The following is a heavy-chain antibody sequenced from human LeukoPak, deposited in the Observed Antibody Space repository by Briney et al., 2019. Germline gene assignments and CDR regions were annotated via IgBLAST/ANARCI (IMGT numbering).Heavy chain of an antibody. CDR3: AKGPIQLWSNHPFFDI. CDR2: ISGSGGST. CDR1: GFTFSSYA. V-gene: IGHV3-23*01. D-gene: IGHD5-18*01. J-gene: IGHJ3*02. Sequence: PGGSLRLSCAASGFTFSSYAMSWVRQAPGKGLEWVSAISGSGGSTYYADSVKGRFTISRDNSKNTLYLQMTSLRAEDTAVYYCAKGPIQLWSNHPFFDIWGQGTMVTVSS.